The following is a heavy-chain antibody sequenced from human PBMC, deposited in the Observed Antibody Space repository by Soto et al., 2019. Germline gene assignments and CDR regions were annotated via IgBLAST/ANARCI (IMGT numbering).Heavy chain of an antibody. D-gene: IGHD3-3*01. Sequence: QVQLVQSGAEVRKPGSSVKVSCKASGGTFSNSAITWVRQAPGQGLEWVGGIIPIFGSTNYAQKFQGRVTSTADEATGTAGMELSSRTSEDTAVYYGARDGDLRSDFWSGPLGGGWFDPWGQGTLVTVSS. CDR1: GGTFSNSA. CDR3: ARDGDLRSDFWSGPLGGGWFDP. J-gene: IGHJ5*02. CDR2: IIPIFGST. V-gene: IGHV1-69*12.